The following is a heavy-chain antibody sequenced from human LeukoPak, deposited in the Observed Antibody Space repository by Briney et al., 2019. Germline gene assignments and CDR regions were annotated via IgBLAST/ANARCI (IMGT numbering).Heavy chain of an antibody. CDR3: AKDPVYYDFWSGYQNYFDY. V-gene: IGHV3-23*01. CDR1: GFTFSSYA. J-gene: IGHJ4*02. Sequence: PGGSLRLSCAASGFTFSSYAMSWVRQAPGKGLEWVSAISGSGGSTYYADFVKGRFTISRDNSKNTLYLQMNSLRAEDTAVYYCAKDPVYYDFWSGYQNYFDYWGQGTLVTVSS. CDR2: ISGSGGST. D-gene: IGHD3-3*01.